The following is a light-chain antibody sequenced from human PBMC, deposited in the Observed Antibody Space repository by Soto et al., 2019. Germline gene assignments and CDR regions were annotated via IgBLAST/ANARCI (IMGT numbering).Light chain of an antibody. CDR1: SSNIGSNT. V-gene: IGLV1-44*01. CDR2: SNN. J-gene: IGLJ3*02. CDR3: AAWDDSLNGPV. Sequence: VLTQPPSASGTPGQRVTISCSGSSSNIGSNTVNWYQQLPGTAPKLLIYSNNQRPSGVPDRFSGSKSGTSASLAISGLQSEDEADYYCAAWDDSLNGPVFGGGTQLTVL.